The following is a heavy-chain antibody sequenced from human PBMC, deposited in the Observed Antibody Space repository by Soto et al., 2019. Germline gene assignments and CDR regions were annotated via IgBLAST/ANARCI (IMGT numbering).Heavy chain of an antibody. D-gene: IGHD1-26*01. Sequence: QVQLVESGGGVVQPGRSLRLSCAASGFTFSSYGMHWVRQAPGKGLEWVAVIWYDGSNKYYADSVKGRFTIPRDNSKNTLYLQMNSLRAEDTAVYYCARGGVGATVYYYYGMDVWGQGTTVTVSS. V-gene: IGHV3-33*01. CDR3: ARGGVGATVYYYYGMDV. J-gene: IGHJ6*02. CDR1: GFTFSSYG. CDR2: IWYDGSNK.